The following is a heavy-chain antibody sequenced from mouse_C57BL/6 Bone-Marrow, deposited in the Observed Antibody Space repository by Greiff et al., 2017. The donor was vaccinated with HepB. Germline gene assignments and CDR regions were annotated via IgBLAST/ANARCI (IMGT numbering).Heavy chain of an antibody. CDR3: ARCKGSNYDY. V-gene: IGHV1-81*01. J-gene: IGHJ2*01. CDR2: IYPRSGNT. D-gene: IGHD2-5*01. CDR1: GSPLTSYG. Sequence: PLHQSLASLSPHGASLPMSCKASGSPLTSYGVSWVKQRTGQGIEWIGEIYPRSGNTYYNEKFKGKATLTADKSSSTAYMELRSLTSEDSAVYFCARCKGSNYDYWGQGTTLTVSS.